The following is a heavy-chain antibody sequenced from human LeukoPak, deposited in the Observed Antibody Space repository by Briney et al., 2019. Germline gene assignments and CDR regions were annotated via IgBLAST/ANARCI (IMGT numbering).Heavy chain of an antibody. V-gene: IGHV3-15*01. CDR1: GFTFSNAW. J-gene: IGHJ4*02. D-gene: IGHD2-2*01. CDR3: TTESPAFDY. Sequence: GGSLRLSCAASGFTFSNAWMSWVRQVPGKGLEWVGRIRSKTDGGTTDYDAPVKGRFTILRDDSKNTLYLQMNSLKTEDTAVYYCTTESPAFDYWGQGTLVTVSS. CDR2: IRSKTDGGTT.